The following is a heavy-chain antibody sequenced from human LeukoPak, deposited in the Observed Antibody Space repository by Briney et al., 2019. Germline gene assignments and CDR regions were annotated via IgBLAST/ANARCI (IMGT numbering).Heavy chain of an antibody. CDR3: ARDRRYCSSTSCRDAFDI. Sequence: SETLSLTCTVSGGSISSYYWSWIRQPPGKGLEWIGYIYYSGSTNYNPSLKSRVTISVDTSKNQFSLKLSSVTAADTAVYYCARDRRYCSSTSCRDAFDIWGQGTMVTVSS. CDR2: IYYSGST. CDR1: GGSISSYY. J-gene: IGHJ3*02. D-gene: IGHD2-2*01. V-gene: IGHV4-59*01.